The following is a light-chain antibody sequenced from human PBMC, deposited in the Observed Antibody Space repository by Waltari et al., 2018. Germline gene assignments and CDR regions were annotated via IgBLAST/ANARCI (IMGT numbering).Light chain of an antibody. CDR2: KAS. V-gene: IGKV1-5*03. J-gene: IGKJ1*01. CDR1: QSISSW. Sequence: DIQMTQSPSTLSASVGDRVTITCRASQSISSWLAWYQQKPGKAPKLLIYKASSLESGVLSRFSGSGSGTEFTLTISSLQPDDFATYYCQQYNSYSWTFGQVTKVEIK. CDR3: QQYNSYSWT.